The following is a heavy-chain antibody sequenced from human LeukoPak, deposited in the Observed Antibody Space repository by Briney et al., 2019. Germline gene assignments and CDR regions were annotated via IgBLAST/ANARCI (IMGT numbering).Heavy chain of an antibody. CDR1: GFTFSGPT. CDR3: ATFDHTGNSVG. D-gene: IGHD4-23*01. J-gene: IGHJ4*02. CDR2: IKNKPNSYAT. Sequence: GGSLRLSCAASGFTFSGPTIHWVRQASGKGLEWVGRIKNKPNSYATAFAASVKGRFALSRDDSKSTAYLQMDSLQSADTAVYYCATFDHTGNSVGWGQGTLVTVSS. V-gene: IGHV3-73*01.